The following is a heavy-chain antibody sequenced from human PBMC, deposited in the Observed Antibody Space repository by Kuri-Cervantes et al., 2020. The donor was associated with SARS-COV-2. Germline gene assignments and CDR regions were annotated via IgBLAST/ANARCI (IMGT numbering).Heavy chain of an antibody. CDR1: GGSINDYY. V-gene: IGHV4-59*01. Sequence: SETLSPTCTVSGGSINDYYWGWIRQPPGKGLEWIGYFYSTGVTNYDPSLKTRVTISTDASKNQLPLKLTTVTAADTAVYYCARDNILFSGSGFDTWGQGALVTVSS. CDR2: FYSTGVT. CDR3: ARDNILFSGSGFDT. J-gene: IGHJ5*02. D-gene: IGHD1-26*01.